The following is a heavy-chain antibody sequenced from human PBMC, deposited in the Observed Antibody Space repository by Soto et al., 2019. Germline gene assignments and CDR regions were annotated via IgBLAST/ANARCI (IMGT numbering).Heavy chain of an antibody. Sequence: SETLSLTCTVSGGSISSGGYYWSWIRQHPGKGLEWIGYIYYSGITYYNPSLKSRVTISVDTSKNQFSLKLSSVTAADTAVYYCAREYSSSSKWFDPWGQGTLVTVSS. CDR3: AREYSSSSKWFDP. CDR1: GGSISSGGYY. D-gene: IGHD6-6*01. V-gene: IGHV4-31*03. CDR2: IYYSGIT. J-gene: IGHJ5*02.